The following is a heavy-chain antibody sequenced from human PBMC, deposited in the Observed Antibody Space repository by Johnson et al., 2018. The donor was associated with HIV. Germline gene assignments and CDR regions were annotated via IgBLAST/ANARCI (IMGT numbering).Heavy chain of an antibody. J-gene: IGHJ3*02. D-gene: IGHD3/OR15-3a*01. CDR2: IGTAGDT. CDR1: GFTFSSYD. Sequence: VQLVESGGGLVQPGGSLRLSCAASGFTFSSYDMHWVRQATGKGLEWVSAIGTAGDTYYPGSVKGRFTISRETAKNSLYLQMNSLRDVDTAVYYCARDGRGLDAFDIWGQGTMVTVSS. V-gene: IGHV3-13*01. CDR3: ARDGRGLDAFDI.